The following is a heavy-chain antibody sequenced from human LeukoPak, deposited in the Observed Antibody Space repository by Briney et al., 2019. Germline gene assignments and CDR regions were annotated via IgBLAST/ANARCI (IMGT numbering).Heavy chain of an antibody. D-gene: IGHD6-13*01. Sequence: ASVKLSCKASGYTFTSYDINGVPQATGRGLEWVGCMNPKSGNTGYAQTFQGSVTMTRNTSISTAYMELSSLRSEDTAVYYCATSPSMAPAGTGDYWGQGTLVTVSS. CDR1: GYTFTSYD. J-gene: IGHJ4*02. V-gene: IGHV1-8*01. CDR3: ATSPSMAPAGTGDY. CDR2: MNPKSGNT.